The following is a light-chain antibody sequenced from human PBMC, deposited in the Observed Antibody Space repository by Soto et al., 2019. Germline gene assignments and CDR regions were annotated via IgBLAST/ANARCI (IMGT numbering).Light chain of an antibody. CDR2: GAS. Sequence: IVLTQSPGTLSLSPGGRATLSCRASQTISSSFLVWYQQKPGQAPRLLIYGASSRATGIPDRFSGSGSGTEFTLTISSLQSEDFAVYYCQQYDYWPRTFGQGTKVDIK. V-gene: IGKV3-20*01. J-gene: IGKJ1*01. CDR3: QQYDYWPRT. CDR1: QTISSSF.